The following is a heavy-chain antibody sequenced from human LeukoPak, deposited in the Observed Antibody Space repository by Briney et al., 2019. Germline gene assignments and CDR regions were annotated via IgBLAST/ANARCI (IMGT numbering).Heavy chain of an antibody. CDR3: ARGVGSGSRLRAGDY. D-gene: IGHD1-26*01. J-gene: IGHJ4*02. CDR2: IYSGGST. V-gene: IGHV3-53*01. CDR1: GFTVSSNY. Sequence: GGSLRLSCAAPGFTVSSNYMSWARQAPGKGLEWVSVIYSGGSTYYADSVKGRFTISRDNSKNTLYLQMNSLRAEDTAVYYCARGVGSGSRLRAGDYWGQGTLVTVSS.